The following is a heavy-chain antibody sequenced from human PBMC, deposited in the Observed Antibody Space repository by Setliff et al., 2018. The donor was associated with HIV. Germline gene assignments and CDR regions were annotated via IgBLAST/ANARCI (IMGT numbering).Heavy chain of an antibody. CDR3: ARDHELGAFDL. D-gene: IGHD1-26*01. CDR2: IYHTGTT. V-gene: IGHV4-59*02. CDR1: GMSVSGYY. J-gene: IGHJ3*01. Sequence: KASETLSLTCRVSGMSVSGYYWSWIRQSPGKGLEWIGYIYHTGTTSYNPSLKSRVTIQIDRSNNHFSLNLRSATTADTAVYFCARDHELGAFDLWGQGTMGTVSS.